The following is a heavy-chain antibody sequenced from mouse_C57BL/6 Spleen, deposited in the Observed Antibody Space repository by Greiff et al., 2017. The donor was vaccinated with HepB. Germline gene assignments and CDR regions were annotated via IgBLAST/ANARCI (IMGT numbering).Heavy chain of an antibody. V-gene: IGHV1-55*01. CDR3: ARDDYSPRAMDY. Sequence: QVQLQQPGAELVKPGASVKMSCKASGYTFTSSWITWVKQRPGQGLEWIGDIYPGSGSTNYNEKFKSKATLTVDTSSSTAYMQLSSLTSEDSAVYYCARDDYSPRAMDYWGQGTSVTVSS. J-gene: IGHJ4*01. CDR1: GYTFTSSW. CDR2: IYPGSGST. D-gene: IGHD2-4*01.